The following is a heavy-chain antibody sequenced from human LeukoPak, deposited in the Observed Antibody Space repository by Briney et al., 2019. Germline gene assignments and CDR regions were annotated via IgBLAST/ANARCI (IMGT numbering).Heavy chain of an antibody. CDR1: GYTFTSYY. Sequence: ASVTVSFTASGYTFTSYYMHWVRQAPGQGLEWMGIINPSGGSTSYAQKFQGRVTMTRDTSTSTVYMELSSLRSEDTAVYYCARCIAARPDYYYGMDVWGQGTTVTVSS. CDR2: INPSGGST. CDR3: ARCIAARPDYYYGMDV. V-gene: IGHV1-46*01. J-gene: IGHJ6*02. D-gene: IGHD6-6*01.